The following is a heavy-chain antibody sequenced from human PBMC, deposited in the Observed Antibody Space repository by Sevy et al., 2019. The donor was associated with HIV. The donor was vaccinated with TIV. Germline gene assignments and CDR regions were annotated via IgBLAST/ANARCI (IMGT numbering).Heavy chain of an antibody. D-gene: IGHD4-17*01. J-gene: IGHJ6*02. CDR3: ARDEGDYGDKSYYYGMDV. CDR1: GGSIISGDYD. Sequence: SETLSLTCSVSGGSIISGDYDLSWVRQPLGRGLEWIGYIHYTGSTDYNPSLESRVTISVDTSKNQFSLKLTSVTAADTAVYYCARDEGDYGDKSYYYGMDVWGRGTTVTVSS. CDR2: IHYTGST. V-gene: IGHV4-30-4*01.